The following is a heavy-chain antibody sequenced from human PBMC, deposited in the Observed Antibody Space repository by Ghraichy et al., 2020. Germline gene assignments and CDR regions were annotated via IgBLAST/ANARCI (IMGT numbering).Heavy chain of an antibody. V-gene: IGHV3-7*03. Sequence: GGSLRLSCAASIINFGGYWMSWVRQAPGKGPEWVATIKEDGSETGYVDSVKGRFTISRDNAKNSLYLQMDSLREEDTAVYYCARGPFWGQGTLVSVSS. CDR2: IKEDGSET. CDR1: IINFGGYW. J-gene: IGHJ4*02. CDR3: ARGPF.